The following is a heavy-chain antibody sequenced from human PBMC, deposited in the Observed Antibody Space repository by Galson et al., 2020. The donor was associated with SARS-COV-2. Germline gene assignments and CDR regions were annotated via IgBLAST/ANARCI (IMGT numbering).Heavy chain of an antibody. V-gene: IGHV3-48*03. CDR2: ISSSGSTI. CDR3: ARVMSEYSSSSPLDY. Sequence: GGSLRLSCAASGFTFSSYEMNWVRQAPGKGLEWVLYISSSGSTIYYADSVKGRFTISRDNAKNSLYLQMNSLRAEDTAVYYCARVMSEYSSSSPLDYWGQGTLVTVSS. J-gene: IGHJ4*02. D-gene: IGHD6-6*01. CDR1: GFTFSSYE.